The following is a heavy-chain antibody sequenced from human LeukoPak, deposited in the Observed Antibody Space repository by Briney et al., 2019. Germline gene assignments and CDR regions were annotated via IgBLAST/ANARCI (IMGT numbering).Heavy chain of an antibody. D-gene: IGHD3-10*01. Sequence: PGGSLRLSCAASGFTFSDYYMSWIRQAPGKGLGWVSYISSSSSYTNYADSVKGRFTISRDNAKNSLYLQMNSLRAEDTAVYYCARDALWFGETTYYYGMDVWGKGTTVTVSS. CDR1: GFTFSDYY. CDR3: ARDALWFGETTYYYGMDV. V-gene: IGHV3-11*06. J-gene: IGHJ6*04. CDR2: ISSSSSYT.